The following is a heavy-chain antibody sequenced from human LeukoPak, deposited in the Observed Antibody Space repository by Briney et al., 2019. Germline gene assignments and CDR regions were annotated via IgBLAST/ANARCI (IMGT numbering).Heavy chain of an antibody. J-gene: IGHJ4*02. D-gene: IGHD6-19*01. CDR2: ISSSSSYI. CDR3: ARDPLAVAGLFDY. Sequence: PGGSLRLSCAASGFTFSSYEMNWVRQAPGKGLEWVSYISSSSSYIYYADSVKGRFTISRDNAKNSLYLQMNSLRAEDTAVYYCARDPLAVAGLFDYWGQGTLVTVSS. V-gene: IGHV3-21*05. CDR1: GFTFSSYE.